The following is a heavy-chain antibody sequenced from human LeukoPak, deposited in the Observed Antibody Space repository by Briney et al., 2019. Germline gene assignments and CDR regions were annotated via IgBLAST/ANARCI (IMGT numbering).Heavy chain of an antibody. CDR2: ISGSGGST. V-gene: IGHV3-23*01. CDR1: GFTFSTYA. Sequence: PGGSLRLSCAASGFTFSTYAMSWVRQAPGKGLEGVSAISGSGGSTYYADSVKGRFTISRDNSKNTLYLQMNSLRAEDTAVYYCAKGYDYGQTNFDYWGQGTLVTVSS. D-gene: IGHD4-17*01. CDR3: AKGYDYGQTNFDY. J-gene: IGHJ4*02.